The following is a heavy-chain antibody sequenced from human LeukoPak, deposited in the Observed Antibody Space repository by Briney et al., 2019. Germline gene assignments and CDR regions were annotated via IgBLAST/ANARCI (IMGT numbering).Heavy chain of an antibody. CDR3: ARARGYYFDY. V-gene: IGHV1-46*04. J-gene: IGHJ4*02. Sequence: ASVKVSCKASGYCFTNYYMHWVRQAPGQGLEWMGMINHSGGSTTYAQKLQGRVTMTRDLSTSTVYMEVSSLPAEDTAVYYCARARGYYFDYWGQGTLVTASP. CDR2: INHSGGST. CDR1: GYCFTNYY.